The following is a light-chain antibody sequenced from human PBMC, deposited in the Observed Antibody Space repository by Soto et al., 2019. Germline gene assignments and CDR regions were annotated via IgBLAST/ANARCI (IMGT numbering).Light chain of an antibody. CDR2: GNS. Sequence: QAVVTQPPSVSGAPGQRVTISCTGSSSNIGAGYDVHWYQQLPGTAPKLLIYGNSNRPSGVPDRFSGSKSGTSASLAITGLQAEDEADYYCQSEKVFGGGTKLTVL. CDR1: SSNIGAGYD. J-gene: IGLJ2*01. V-gene: IGLV1-40*01. CDR3: QSEKV.